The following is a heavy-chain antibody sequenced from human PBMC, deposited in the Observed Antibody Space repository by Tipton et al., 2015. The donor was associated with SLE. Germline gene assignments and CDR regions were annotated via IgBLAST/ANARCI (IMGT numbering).Heavy chain of an antibody. CDR1: GFTFDDYA. V-gene: IGHV3-9*01. D-gene: IGHD6-13*01. CDR2: ISWNSGSI. CDR3: AKGDIAAAPPAFDI. J-gene: IGHJ3*02. Sequence: SLRLSCAASGFTFDDYAMHWVRQAQGKGLEWVSGISWNSGSIGYADSVKGRFTISRDNAKNSLYLQMNSLRAEDTALYYCAKGDIAAAPPAFDIWGQGTMVTVSS.